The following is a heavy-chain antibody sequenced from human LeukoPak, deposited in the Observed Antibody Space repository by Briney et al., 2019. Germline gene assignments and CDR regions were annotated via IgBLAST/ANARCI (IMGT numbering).Heavy chain of an antibody. CDR2: VYYNGNT. J-gene: IGHJ4*02. CDR3: TRQRASDTWASDY. D-gene: IGHD2-21*01. V-gene: IGHV4-39*01. Sequence: SETLSLTCTVSRGSINSRSDYCWAWIRQPPGKGLEWIGSVYYNGNTYYNWSLKSRLTISVDTSKDQFSLNLASVTAADTAVYHCTRQRASDTWASDYWGQGTLLTVSS. CDR1: RGSINSRSDY.